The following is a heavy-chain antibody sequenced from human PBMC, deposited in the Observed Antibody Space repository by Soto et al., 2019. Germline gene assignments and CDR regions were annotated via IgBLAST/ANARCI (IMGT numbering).Heavy chain of an antibody. V-gene: IGHV1-2*04. Sequence: ASVKVSCKASGYSFIDSYMHWVRQAPGQGLEWMGWINPNRGGTNYAQKFQGWVTMTSDTFISTAYMELSRLKSDDTAVYYCARGKFYDSTAYYLDYWGQGXLVTVSS. CDR2: INPNRGGT. J-gene: IGHJ4*02. CDR3: ARGKFYDSTAYYLDY. D-gene: IGHD3-22*01. CDR1: GYSFIDSY.